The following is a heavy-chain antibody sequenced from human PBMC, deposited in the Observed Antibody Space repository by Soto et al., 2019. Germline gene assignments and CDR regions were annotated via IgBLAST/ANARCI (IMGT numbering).Heavy chain of an antibody. Sequence: QVQVVQSGAEVKRPGASVKVSCKASGSTLTDNYMHWVREAPGQGLEWMGWINPNGGRNYAQKFQGRVTMTRDTSISTAYMELSRLRSDDTAVYYCARSLTTLTTLLDYWAQGTLVTVSS. D-gene: IGHD4-17*01. CDR3: ARSLTTLTTLLDY. CDR1: GSTLTDNY. CDR2: INPNGGR. J-gene: IGHJ4*02. V-gene: IGHV1-2*02.